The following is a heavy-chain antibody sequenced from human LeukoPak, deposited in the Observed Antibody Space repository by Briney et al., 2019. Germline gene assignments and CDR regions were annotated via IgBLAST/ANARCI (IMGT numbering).Heavy chain of an antibody. CDR1: GGSINNYV. CDR3: ARDRGSDGSDQLDP. Sequence: SETLSLTCTVSGGSINNYVLIWIRQPAGKRLEWIGRIFSSGTTNYNPSLKSRATMSVDTSKNQFSLKLSSVTAADTAVYYCARDRGSDGSDQLDPWGQGTLVTVSS. CDR2: IFSSGTT. D-gene: IGHD3-10*01. J-gene: IGHJ5*02. V-gene: IGHV4-4*07.